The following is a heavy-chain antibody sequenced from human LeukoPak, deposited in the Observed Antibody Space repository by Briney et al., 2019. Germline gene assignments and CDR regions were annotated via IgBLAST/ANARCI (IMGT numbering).Heavy chain of an antibody. CDR2: ISAYNGNT. CDR3: ARDSRWYYYGSGSYPRFDY. Sequence: ASVKVSCKASGYTFTNYGISWVRQAPGQGLEWMGWISAYNGNTNYAQKLQGRVTMTTDTSTSTAYMELRSLRSDDTAVYYCARDSRWYYYGSGSYPRFDYWGQGTLVTVSS. D-gene: IGHD3-10*01. CDR1: GYTFTNYG. V-gene: IGHV1-18*01. J-gene: IGHJ4*02.